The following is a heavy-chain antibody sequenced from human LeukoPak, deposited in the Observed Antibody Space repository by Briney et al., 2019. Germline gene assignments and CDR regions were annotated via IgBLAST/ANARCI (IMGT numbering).Heavy chain of an antibody. CDR1: GYTFSNYY. V-gene: IGHV1-46*01. CDR3: ARDQEGFDY. Sequence: ASVKVSCKASGYTFSNYYMHWVRQAPGQGLEWMGMIYPRDGSTSYAQKFQGRVTVTRDTSTSTVHMELSGLRSEDTAVYYCARDQEGFDYWGQGTLVTVSS. CDR2: IYPRDGST. J-gene: IGHJ4*02.